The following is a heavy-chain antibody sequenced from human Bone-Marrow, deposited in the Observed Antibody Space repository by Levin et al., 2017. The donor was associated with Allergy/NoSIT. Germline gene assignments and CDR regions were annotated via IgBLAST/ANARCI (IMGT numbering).Heavy chain of an antibody. CDR2: INHSGST. CDR3: ARARRYCSGGSCYSGWFDP. CDR1: GGSFSGYY. D-gene: IGHD2-15*01. V-gene: IGHV4-34*01. J-gene: IGHJ5*02. Sequence: PSETLSLTCAVYGGSFSGYYWSWIRQPPGKGLEWIGEINHSGSTNYNPSLKSRVTISVDTSKNQFSLKLSSVTAADTAVYYCARARRYCSGGSCYSGWFDPWGQGTLVTVSS.